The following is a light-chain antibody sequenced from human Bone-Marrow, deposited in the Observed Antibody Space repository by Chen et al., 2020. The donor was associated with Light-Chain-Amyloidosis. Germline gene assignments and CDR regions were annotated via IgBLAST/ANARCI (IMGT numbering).Light chain of an antibody. J-gene: IGLJ2*01. CDR1: KLGDRY. CDR3: QAWDSSTVI. CDR2: EDK. V-gene: IGLV3-1*01. Sequence: SYELTQPPSVSVSPGQTASITCSGDKLGDRYTYWYQLKSGQSPVLVIYEDKKRPSGIPERFSGSNSGNTATLTISWTQPMDEADYYCQAWDSSTVIFGGGTKLTVL.